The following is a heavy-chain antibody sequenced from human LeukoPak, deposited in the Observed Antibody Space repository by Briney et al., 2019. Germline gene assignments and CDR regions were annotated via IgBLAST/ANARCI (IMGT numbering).Heavy chain of an antibody. CDR3: ARGHRSSWFDAFDI. CDR2: INDNGDTT. J-gene: IGHJ3*02. V-gene: IGHV3-64*02. D-gene: IGHD6-13*01. CDR1: GFTFSNYA. Sequence: GGSLRLSCAASGFTFSNYAFHWVRQAPGKGLEYVSAINDNGDTTYYADSVKGRFTISRDISKNTLFLQMGSLRTEDMAAYYCARGHRSSWFDAFDIWGQGIMVTVSS.